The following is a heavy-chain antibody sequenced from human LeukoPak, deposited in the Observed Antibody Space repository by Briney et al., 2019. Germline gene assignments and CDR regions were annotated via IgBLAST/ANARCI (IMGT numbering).Heavy chain of an antibody. CDR3: ARYGGSGTYYFDY. V-gene: IGHV4-34*01. J-gene: IGHJ4*02. Sequence: PSETLSLTCAVYGGSFSGYYWSWIRQPPGKGLEWIGYIYDSGSTHYNPSLKSRVTISVDRSENQFSLKLSSVTAADTAVYYCARYGGSGTYYFDYWGQGTLVTVSS. CDR2: IYDSGST. D-gene: IGHD3-10*01. CDR1: GGSFSGYY.